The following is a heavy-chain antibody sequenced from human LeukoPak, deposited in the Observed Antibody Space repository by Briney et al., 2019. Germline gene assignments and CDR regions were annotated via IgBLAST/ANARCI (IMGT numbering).Heavy chain of an antibody. J-gene: IGHJ4*02. D-gene: IGHD3-10*01. Sequence: ASVKVSCKASGYTFTSYGISWVRQAPGQGLEWMGWMNPNSGNTGYAQKFQGRVTMTRNTSISTAYMELSSLRSEDTAVYYCARFSGSGDTYDYWGQGTLVTVSS. CDR2: MNPNSGNT. CDR3: ARFSGSGDTYDY. CDR1: GYTFTSYG. V-gene: IGHV1-8*02.